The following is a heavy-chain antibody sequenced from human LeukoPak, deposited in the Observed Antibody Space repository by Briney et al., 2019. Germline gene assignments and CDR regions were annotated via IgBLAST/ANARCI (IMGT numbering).Heavy chain of an antibody. D-gene: IGHD6-13*01. CDR2: IYYSGGT. V-gene: IGHV4-59*08. CDR3: ARGTSYRWQQLASFDS. CDR1: GGSISSSY. J-gene: IGHJ4*02. Sequence: SETLSLTCTVSGGSISSSYWSWIRQPPGKGLEWIGYIYYSGGTDYNPSLKSRVSISVDTSKNQFSLNLSSVIAADTAVYYCARGTSYRWQQLASFDSWGQGTLVTVSS.